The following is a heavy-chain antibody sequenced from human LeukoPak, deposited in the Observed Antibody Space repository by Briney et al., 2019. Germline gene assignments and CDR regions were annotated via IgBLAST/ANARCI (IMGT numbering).Heavy chain of an antibody. CDR3: ARRKENYDSSGPFDY. CDR1: GGSISSYY. Sequence: PSETLSLTCTVSGGSISSYYWSWIRQPPGKGLEWIGYIYYSGSTNYNPSLKSRVTISVDTSKNQFSLKLSSVTAADTAVYYCARRKENYDSSGPFDYWGQGTLVTVSS. V-gene: IGHV4-59*08. D-gene: IGHD3-22*01. J-gene: IGHJ4*02. CDR2: IYYSGST.